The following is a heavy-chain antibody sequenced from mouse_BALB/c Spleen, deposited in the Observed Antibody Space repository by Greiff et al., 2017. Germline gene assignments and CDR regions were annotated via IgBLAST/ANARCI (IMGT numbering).Heavy chain of an antibody. CDR2: IYPGSGST. CDR1: GYNFTSYW. CDR3: ARLWVRAWFAY. J-gene: IGHJ3*01. Sequence: QVQLQQPGAELVKPGTSVKLSCKASGYNFTSYWINWVKLRPGQGLEWIGDIYPGSGSTNYNEKFKSKATLTVDTSSSTAYMQLSSLASEDSALYYCARLWVRAWFAYWGQGTLVTVSA. V-gene: IGHV1-55*01. D-gene: IGHD2-14*01.